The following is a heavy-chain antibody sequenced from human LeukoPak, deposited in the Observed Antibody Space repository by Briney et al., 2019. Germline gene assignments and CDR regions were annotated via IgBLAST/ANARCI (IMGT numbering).Heavy chain of an antibody. CDR1: GFTFSTYS. D-gene: IGHD4-23*01. V-gene: IGHV3-21*01. CDR3: ARDESMGTLARAFDI. Sequence: KTGGSLRLSCAASGFTFSTYSMNWVRQAPGKGPEWVSCTSTSGTYTYYADSVKGRFTISRDNAKNSLYLQMNSLRAEDTAVYYCARDESMGTLARAFDIWGQGTMVTVSS. J-gene: IGHJ3*02. CDR2: TSTSGTYT.